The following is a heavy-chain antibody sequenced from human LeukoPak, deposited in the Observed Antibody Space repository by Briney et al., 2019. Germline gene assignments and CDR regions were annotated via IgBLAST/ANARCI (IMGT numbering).Heavy chain of an antibody. Sequence: GESLRISCQTSGYSFSTSYIAWVRQRPGKGLEWMGKIDPADSYSCYSPSFQGHVTFSVDKSISTAYLQWSSLKASDSAIYYCARLSGYYYGEDDFWGQGTLVTVSS. CDR1: GYSFSTSY. D-gene: IGHD5-12*01. CDR2: IDPADSYS. CDR3: ARLSGYYYGEDDF. V-gene: IGHV5-10-1*01. J-gene: IGHJ4*02.